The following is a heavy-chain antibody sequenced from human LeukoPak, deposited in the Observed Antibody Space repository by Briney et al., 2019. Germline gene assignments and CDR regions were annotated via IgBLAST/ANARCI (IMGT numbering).Heavy chain of an antibody. Sequence: ASVKVSCKASGYTFAGYHIHWVRQAPGQGLEWMGWINPNNGVIKFAQNFQGRVTLTTDMSVTTAYLELSSLRSDDTAFYYCARDFVGAVGGTDYWGQGTLVTVSS. CDR3: ARDFVGAVGGTDY. J-gene: IGHJ4*02. CDR2: INPNNGVI. D-gene: IGHD3-16*01. CDR1: GYTFAGYH. V-gene: IGHV1-2*02.